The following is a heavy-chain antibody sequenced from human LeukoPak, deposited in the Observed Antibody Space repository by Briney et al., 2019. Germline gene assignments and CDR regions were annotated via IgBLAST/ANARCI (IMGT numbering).Heavy chain of an antibody. CDR2: IKQDGSEK. V-gene: IGHV3-7*03. D-gene: IGHD1-26*01. J-gene: IGHJ4*02. Sequence: GGSLRLSCAASGFTFSSYWMSWVRQAPGKGLEWVANIKQDGSEKYYADSVKGRFTISRDNSKNTLYLQMNSLRAEDTALYYCAKDRNSGNYYQTGDFHYWGQGILVTVSS. CDR1: GFTFSSYW. CDR3: AKDRNSGNYYQTGDFHY.